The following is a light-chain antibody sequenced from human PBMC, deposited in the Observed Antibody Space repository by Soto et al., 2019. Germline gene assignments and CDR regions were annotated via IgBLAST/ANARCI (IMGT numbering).Light chain of an antibody. CDR2: KAS. Sequence: EIQVIQSPSTLSASVGDRVTITCRASQSISSWLAWYQQKPGKAPKLLIYKASSLEGGVPSRFSGSGSGTEFTLTISSLQPDDFATYYCQQYNSYWTFGQRTKVDIK. V-gene: IGKV1-5*03. CDR3: QQYNSYWT. CDR1: QSISSW. J-gene: IGKJ1*01.